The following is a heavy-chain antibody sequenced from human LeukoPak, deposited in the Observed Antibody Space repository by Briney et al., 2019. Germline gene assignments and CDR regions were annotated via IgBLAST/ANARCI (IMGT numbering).Heavy chain of an antibody. CDR3: ARTWGFGELFDY. D-gene: IGHD3-10*01. J-gene: IGHJ4*02. Sequence: PSETLSLTCTVSGGSISSYYWSWIRQPPGKGLEWIGYIYHSGSTYYNPSLKSRVTISVDRSKNQFSLKLSSVTAADTAVYYCARTWGFGELFDYWGQGTLVTVSS. V-gene: IGHV4-59*12. CDR1: GGSISSYY. CDR2: IYHSGST.